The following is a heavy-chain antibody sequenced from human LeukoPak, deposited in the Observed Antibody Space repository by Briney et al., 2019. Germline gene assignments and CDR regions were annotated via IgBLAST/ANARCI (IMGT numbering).Heavy chain of an antibody. J-gene: IGHJ4*02. CDR1: GDSIGSYF. CDR3: ARRLVGQTFDY. V-gene: IGHV4-59*01. D-gene: IGHD3-10*01. CDR2: IYHSGST. Sequence: PSETLSLTCTVSGDSIGSYFWSWIRQSPGKGLEWIGHIYHSGSTNYNPSLKSRVTISIDTSKNQFSLKLSSVTAADTAVYYCARRLVGQTFDYWGQGTLVTVSS.